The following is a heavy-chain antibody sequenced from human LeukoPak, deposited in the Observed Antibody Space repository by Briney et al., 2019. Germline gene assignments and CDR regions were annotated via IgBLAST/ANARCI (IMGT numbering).Heavy chain of an antibody. J-gene: IGHJ3*02. Sequence: GASVKVSCKASGYTFTSYDVNWVRQATGQGLEWMGWMNPYSANTGYAQKFQGRVTMTRNTSISTAYMELSSLTSEDTAVYYCARVWGDYVAFDIWGQGTMVTVSS. V-gene: IGHV1-8*01. CDR2: MNPYSANT. CDR1: GYTFTSYD. D-gene: IGHD4-17*01. CDR3: ARVWGDYVAFDI.